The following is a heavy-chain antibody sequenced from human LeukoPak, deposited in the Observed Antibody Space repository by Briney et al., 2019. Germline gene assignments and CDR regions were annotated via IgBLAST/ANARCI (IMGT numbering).Heavy chain of an antibody. CDR2: ISSSSSTI. D-gene: IGHD5-18*01. J-gene: IGHJ4*02. CDR3: AKDPWSTAMGNFDY. Sequence: GGSLRLSCAASGFTFGEAWMSWVRQAPGKGLEWVSYISSSSSTIYYADSVKGRFTISRDNSKNTLYLQMNSLRAEDTAVYYCAKDPWSTAMGNFDYWGQGTLVTVSS. CDR1: GFTFGEAW. V-gene: IGHV3-11*01.